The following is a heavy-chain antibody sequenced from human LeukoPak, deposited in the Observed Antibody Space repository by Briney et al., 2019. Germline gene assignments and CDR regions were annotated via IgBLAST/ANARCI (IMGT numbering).Heavy chain of an antibody. V-gene: IGHV3-7*01. CDR2: IKQDGSEK. J-gene: IGHJ4*02. CDR1: GFTFSNYL. CDR3: ATDLMLHHD. D-gene: IGHD3-10*02. Sequence: GGSLRLSCAASGFTFSNYLMSWVRQAPGKGLEWVANIKQDGSEKYYVDSVKGRFTISRYNAKNSLYLQMNSLRAEDTAVYYCATDLMLHHDRVQETLVTVSS.